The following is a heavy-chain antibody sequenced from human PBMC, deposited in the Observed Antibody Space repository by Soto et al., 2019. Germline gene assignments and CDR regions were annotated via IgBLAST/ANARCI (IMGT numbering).Heavy chain of an antibody. CDR2: VNGGGDIT. V-gene: IGHV3-23*01. J-gene: IGHJ4*02. D-gene: IGHD2-2*01. CDR3: GKASCSSTSCYVDY. CDR1: GFTFASCA. Sequence: GGSLRLSCAPSGFTFASCAMSWVRQAPGKGLEWVSSVNGGGDITYYADSLKGRLTISRDNSKKTLYLQMNSLRAEDTAVYYCGKASCSSTSCYVDYWGQGTLVTVSS.